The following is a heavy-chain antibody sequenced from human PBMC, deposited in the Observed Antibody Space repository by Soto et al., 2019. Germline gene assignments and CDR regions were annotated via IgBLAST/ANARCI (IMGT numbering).Heavy chain of an antibody. Sequence: SGPTLVNPTQTLTLTCTFSGFSLSTSGVGVGWIRQPPGKALEWLALIYWDDDKRYSPSLSSRVTITKDTSKNQVVLTMTNTDPVDTATYYCAHRPAPYGSGSYFDYWGQGTLVTVSS. CDR3: AHRPAPYGSGSYFDY. D-gene: IGHD3-10*01. J-gene: IGHJ4*02. CDR1: GFSLSTSGVG. CDR2: IYWDDDK. V-gene: IGHV2-5*02.